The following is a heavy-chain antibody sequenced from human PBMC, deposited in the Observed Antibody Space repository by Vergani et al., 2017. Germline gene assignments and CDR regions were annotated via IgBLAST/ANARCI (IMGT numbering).Heavy chain of an antibody. Sequence: EVQLVQSGAEVKKPGESLKISCKGSGYSFTSYWIGWVRQMPGKGLEWMGIIHPGDSDTRYSPSFQGQVTISADKSISTAYLQWSSLKASDTAMYYCARHHEAAAGRRYNWFDPWGQGTLVTVSS. CDR1: GYSFTSYW. V-gene: IGHV5-51*01. J-gene: IGHJ5*02. CDR2: IHPGDSDT. D-gene: IGHD6-13*01. CDR3: ARHHEAAAGRRYNWFDP.